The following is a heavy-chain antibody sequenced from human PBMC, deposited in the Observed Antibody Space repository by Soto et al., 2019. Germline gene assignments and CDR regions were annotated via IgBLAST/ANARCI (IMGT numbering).Heavy chain of an antibody. V-gene: IGHV4-34*01. J-gene: IGHJ5*02. Sequence: SETLSLTCAVYGGSFSAYYWSWIRQPPGKGLEWIGEINHSGSTNYNPSLKSRVTISVDTSKNQFSLKLSSVTAADTAVYYCARKGRITMGRGGSTIPNWFDPWGQGTLVTVSS. CDR2: INHSGST. D-gene: IGHD3-10*01. CDR3: ARKGRITMGRGGSTIPNWFDP. CDR1: GGSFSAYY.